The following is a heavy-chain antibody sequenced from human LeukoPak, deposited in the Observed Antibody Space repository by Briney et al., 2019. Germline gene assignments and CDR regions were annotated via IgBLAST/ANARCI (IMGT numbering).Heavy chain of an antibody. CDR3: AKGRGADTSYGMNV. CDR1: GFKVYDYF. Sequence: CRALRLSCAASGFKVYDYFMHWGREAPGEGLGWGSNIPWTNAGEAYADSVKGRCTISRDNAKNSVYLELKSLRAEDTALYYCAKGRGADTSYGMNVWGQGTTVIVSS. V-gene: IGHV3-9*01. J-gene: IGHJ6*02. CDR2: IPWTNAGE. D-gene: IGHD3-16*01.